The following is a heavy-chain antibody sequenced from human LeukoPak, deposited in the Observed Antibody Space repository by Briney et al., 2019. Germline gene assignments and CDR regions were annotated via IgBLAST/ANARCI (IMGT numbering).Heavy chain of an antibody. CDR2: IYYSGST. J-gene: IGHJ4*02. D-gene: IGHD5-18*01. V-gene: IGHV4-59*01. CDR1: GGYISSYY. CDR3: ARVGVDTAMAFDY. Sequence: KSSETLSLTCTVSGGYISSYYWSWIRQPPGKGLEWIGYIYYSGSTNYNPSLKSRVTISVDTSKNQFSLKLSSVTAADAAVYYCARVGVDTAMAFDYWGQGTLVTVSS.